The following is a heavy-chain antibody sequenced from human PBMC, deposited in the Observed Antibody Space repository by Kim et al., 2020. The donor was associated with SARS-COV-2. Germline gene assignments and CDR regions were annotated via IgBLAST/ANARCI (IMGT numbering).Heavy chain of an antibody. CDR3: ARDCIAVAGRGFDY. CDR1: GYTFTGYY. J-gene: IGHJ4*02. Sequence: ASVKVSCKASGYTFTGYYMHWVRQAPGQGLEWMGRINPNSGGTNYAQKFQGRVTMTRDTSISTAYMELSRLRSDDTAVYYCARDCIAVAGRGFDYWGQGTLVTVSS. CDR2: INPNSGGT. V-gene: IGHV1-2*06. D-gene: IGHD6-19*01.